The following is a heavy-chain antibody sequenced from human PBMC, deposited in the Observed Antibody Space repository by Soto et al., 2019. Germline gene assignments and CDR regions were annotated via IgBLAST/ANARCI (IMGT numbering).Heavy chain of an antibody. J-gene: IGHJ3*02. CDR1: GDSVSSNSAA. Sequence: KQSQTLSLTCAISGDSVSSNSAAWNWIRQSPSRGLEWLGMTYYRSKWYNDYAVSVKSRITINPDTSKNQFSLQLNSVTPEDTSVYYCARDRGSWGTWTFDIWGQGTMVTVSS. CDR2: TYYRSKWYN. D-gene: IGHD2-15*01. CDR3: ARDRGSWGTWTFDI. V-gene: IGHV6-1*01.